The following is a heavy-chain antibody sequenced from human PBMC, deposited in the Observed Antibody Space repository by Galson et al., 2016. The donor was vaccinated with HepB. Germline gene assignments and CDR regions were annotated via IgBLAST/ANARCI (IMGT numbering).Heavy chain of an antibody. CDR2: IYFDGRT. V-gene: IGHV3-53*01. CDR1: GFAISNNH. CDR3: AAAAAANDIDY. D-gene: IGHD6-13*01. Sequence: SLRLSCAASGFAISNNHMSWVRQAPGKGLDWVSIIYFDGRTFHADSVKGRFTISRDISKNTGYLQMSSLIAEDTAVYYCAAAAAANDIDYCGQGTQVTVSS. J-gene: IGHJ4*02.